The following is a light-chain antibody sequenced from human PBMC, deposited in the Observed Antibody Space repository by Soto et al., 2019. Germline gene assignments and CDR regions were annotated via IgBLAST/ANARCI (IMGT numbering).Light chain of an antibody. CDR2: DAS. V-gene: IGKV3-11*01. CDR1: QSISSF. J-gene: IGKJ2*01. CDR3: QQCINWPSF. Sequence: EIVLTQSPATLSLSPGDRATLSCRASQSISSFLAWYQQKPGQAPRLLIYDASNRATGIPARFSGSGSGTDFTLTISSLEPEDFAVYYCQQCINWPSFFGQGTKLEIK.